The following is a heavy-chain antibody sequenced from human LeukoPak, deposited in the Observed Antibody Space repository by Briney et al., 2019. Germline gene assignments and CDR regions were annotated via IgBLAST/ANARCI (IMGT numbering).Heavy chain of an antibody. CDR3: AKGSYYDSSGSFYFDY. D-gene: IGHD3-22*01. J-gene: IGHJ4*02. CDR1: GFTFSSYA. Sequence: GGSLRLSCAASGFTFSSYAMSWVRQAPGKGLEWVPAISGSGGSTYYADSVKGRFTISRDNSKNTLYLQMNSLRAEDTAVYYCAKGSYYDSSGSFYFDYWGQGTLVTVSS. V-gene: IGHV3-23*01. CDR2: ISGSGGST.